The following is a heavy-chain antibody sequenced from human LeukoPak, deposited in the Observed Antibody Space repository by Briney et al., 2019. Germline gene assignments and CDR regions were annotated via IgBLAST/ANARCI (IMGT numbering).Heavy chain of an antibody. CDR1: GGSFSGYY. D-gene: IGHD3-10*01. Sequence: SETLSLTGAVYGGSFSGYYWSWIRQPPGKGLEWIGEINHSGSTNYNPSLKSRVTISVDTSKNQFSLKLSSVTAADTAVYYCARDRGGYYGSGSYFDYWGQGTLVTVSS. J-gene: IGHJ4*02. CDR3: ARDRGGYYGSGSYFDY. CDR2: INHSGST. V-gene: IGHV4-34*01.